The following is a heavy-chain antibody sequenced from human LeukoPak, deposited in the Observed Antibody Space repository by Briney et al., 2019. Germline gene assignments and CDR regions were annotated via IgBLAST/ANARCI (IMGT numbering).Heavy chain of an antibody. J-gene: IGHJ4*02. CDR2: INHSGST. Sequence: PSETLSLTCAVYGGSFSGYYWSWIRQPPGRGLEWIGEINHSGSTNYNPSLKSRVTISVDTSKNQFSLKLSSVTAADTAVYYCARVSSSSSGDYWGQGTLVTVSS. D-gene: IGHD6-6*01. V-gene: IGHV4-34*01. CDR3: ARVSSSSSGDY. CDR1: GGSFSGYY.